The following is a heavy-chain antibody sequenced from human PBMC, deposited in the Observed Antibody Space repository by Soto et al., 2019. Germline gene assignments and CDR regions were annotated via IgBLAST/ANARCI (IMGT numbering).Heavy chain of an antibody. CDR2: ISGSGGST. J-gene: IGHJ4*02. D-gene: IGHD3-3*01. V-gene: IGHV3-23*01. CDR3: ANARLELEWLLFDY. CDR1: GFTFSSYA. Sequence: GGSLRLSCAASGFTFSSYAMSWVRQAPGKGLEWVSAISGSGGSTYYADSVKGRFTISRDNSKNTLYLQMNSLRAEDTAVYYCANARLELEWLLFDYWGQGTLVTVSS.